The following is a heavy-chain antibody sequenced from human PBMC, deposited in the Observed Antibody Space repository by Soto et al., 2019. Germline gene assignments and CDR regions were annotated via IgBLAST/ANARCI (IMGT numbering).Heavy chain of an antibody. D-gene: IGHD5-12*01. CDR2: ISFDGSDI. Sequence: QLVESGGGVVQPGRSLRLSCETSGFTFRSYGMHWVRQAPGKGLEWVAVISFDGSDIYYADSVRGRFTISRDNSKSTRHLQMNRLRAEDTAVYYCAKMTRGYTYGLDYWGQGTLVTVSS. CDR3: AKMTRGYTYGLDY. CDR1: GFTFRSYG. V-gene: IGHV3-30*18. J-gene: IGHJ4*02.